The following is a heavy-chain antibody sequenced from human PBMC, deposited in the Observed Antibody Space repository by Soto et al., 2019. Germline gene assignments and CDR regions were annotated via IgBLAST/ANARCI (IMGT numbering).Heavy chain of an antibody. V-gene: IGHV4-34*01. CDR1: GGSFSGYY. J-gene: IGHJ4*02. CDR3: ARMIYYDYIWGSYRLFPKFDY. CDR2: INHSGST. Sequence: QVQLQQWGAGLLKPSETLSLTCAVYGGSFSGYYWSWIRQPPGKGLEWIGEINHSGSTNCNPSLKSRVTISVDTSKNQFSLKLSSVTAADTAVYYCARMIYYDYIWGSYRLFPKFDYWGQGTLVTVSS. D-gene: IGHD3-16*02.